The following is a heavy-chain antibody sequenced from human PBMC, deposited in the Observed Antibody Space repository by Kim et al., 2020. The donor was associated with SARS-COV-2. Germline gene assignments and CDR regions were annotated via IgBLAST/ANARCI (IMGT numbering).Heavy chain of an antibody. CDR1: GGSISSGSYY. D-gene: IGHD3-10*01. CDR3: ASYGGNSYGSGAFDI. CDR2: IYTSGST. Sequence: SETLSLTCTVSGGSISSGSYYWSWIRQPAGKGLEWIGRIYTSGSTNHNLSLKSRVTISVDTSKNQFSLKLSSVTAADTAVYYCASYGGNSYGSGAFDIWGRGTMVTVSS. J-gene: IGHJ3*02. V-gene: IGHV4-61*02.